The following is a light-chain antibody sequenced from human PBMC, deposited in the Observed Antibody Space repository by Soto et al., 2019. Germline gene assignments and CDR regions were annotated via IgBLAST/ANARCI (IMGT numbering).Light chain of an antibody. J-gene: IGKJ1*01. CDR1: QSVSIL. CDR3: QQCNNWPRT. V-gene: IGKV3-15*01. Sequence: ELVSPPSPANRSVSPVESSHLSVRASQSVSILLAWYQQKPGQYPRLLIHGATTRATGIPVRFSGSGSGTEFTLTISSLQSEDFAVYYCQQCNNWPRTVGQGTKGDIK. CDR2: GAT.